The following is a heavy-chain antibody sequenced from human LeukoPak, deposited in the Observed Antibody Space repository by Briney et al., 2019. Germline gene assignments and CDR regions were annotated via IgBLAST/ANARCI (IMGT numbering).Heavy chain of an antibody. CDR2: ISSSSSYI. CDR3: ARVRGYSNYVSY. Sequence: PGGPLRLSCAASGFTFSSYSMNWLRQAPGKGLELVSSISSSSSYIYYADSVKGRFTISRDNAKNSLYLQMNSLRAEDTAVYYCARVRGYSNYVSYWGQGTLVTVSS. CDR1: GFTFSSYS. V-gene: IGHV3-21*01. J-gene: IGHJ4*02. D-gene: IGHD4-11*01.